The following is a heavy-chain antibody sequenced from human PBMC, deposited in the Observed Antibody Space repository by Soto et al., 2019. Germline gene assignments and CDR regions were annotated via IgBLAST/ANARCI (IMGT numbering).Heavy chain of an antibody. D-gene: IGHD3-3*01. V-gene: IGHV1-18*04. CDR1: GYTFTSYG. CDR3: ARDPVEWVLRFLEWSLDY. CDR2: ISAYNGNT. J-gene: IGHJ4*02. Sequence: VASVKVSCKASGYTFTSYGISWVRQAPGQGLEWMGWISAYNGNTNYAQKLQGRVTMTTDTSTSTAYMELRSLRSDDTAVYYCARDPVEWVLRFLEWSLDYWGQGTLVTVSS.